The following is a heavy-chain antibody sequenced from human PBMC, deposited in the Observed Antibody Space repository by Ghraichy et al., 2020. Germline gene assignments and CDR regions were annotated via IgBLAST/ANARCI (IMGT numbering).Heavy chain of an antibody. CDR1: GFTVSSNY. CDR2: IYSGGST. D-gene: IGHD1-7*01. CDR3: ARQKLELGRWDYYYYYYMDV. Sequence: GESLNISCAASGFTVSSNYMSWVRQAPGKGLEWVSVIYSGGSTYYADSVKGRFTISRDNSKNTLYLQMNSLRAEDTAVYYCARQKLELGRWDYYYYYYMDVWGKGTTVTVSS. J-gene: IGHJ6*03. V-gene: IGHV3-53*01.